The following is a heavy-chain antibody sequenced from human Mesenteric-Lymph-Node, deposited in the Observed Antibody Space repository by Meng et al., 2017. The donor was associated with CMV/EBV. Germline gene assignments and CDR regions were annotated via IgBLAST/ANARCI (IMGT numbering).Heavy chain of an antibody. Sequence: ASVKVSCKGSGYSFTSYWIGWVRQAPGQGLEWMGWISAYNGNTNYAQKLQGRVTMTTDTSTSTAYMELRSLRSDDTAVYYCARGFLVSPYFDYWGQGTLVTVSS. J-gene: IGHJ4*02. D-gene: IGHD4-23*01. CDR2: ISAYNGNT. CDR1: GYSFTSYW. V-gene: IGHV1-18*04. CDR3: ARGFLVSPYFDY.